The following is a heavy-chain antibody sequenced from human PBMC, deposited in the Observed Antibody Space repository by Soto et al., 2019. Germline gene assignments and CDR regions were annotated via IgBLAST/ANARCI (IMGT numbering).Heavy chain of an antibody. CDR3: ARGLENHSSGWYDY. CDR1: GGSFSGYY. CDR2: INHSGST. D-gene: IGHD6-19*01. J-gene: IGHJ4*02. Sequence: SETLSLTCAVYGGSFSGYYWSWIRQPPGKGLEWIGEINHSGSTNYNPSLKSRVTISVDTSKNQFSLKLSSVTAADTAVYYCARGLENHSSGWYDYWGQGTLVTVSS. V-gene: IGHV4-34*01.